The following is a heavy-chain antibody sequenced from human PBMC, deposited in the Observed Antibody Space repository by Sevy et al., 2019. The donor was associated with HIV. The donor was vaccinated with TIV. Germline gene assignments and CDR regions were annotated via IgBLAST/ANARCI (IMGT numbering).Heavy chain of an antibody. D-gene: IGHD5-12*01. Sequence: GEALKISCKGSGYSFTSYWIGWVRQMPGKGLEWMGIIYPGDSDTRYSPTFQGQVTISADKSINPAYLQWSSLKASDTAMYYCARPVEMATNDAFDIWGQGTMVTVSS. CDR3: ARPVEMATNDAFDI. CDR1: GYSFTSYW. J-gene: IGHJ3*02. CDR2: IYPGDSDT. V-gene: IGHV5-51*01.